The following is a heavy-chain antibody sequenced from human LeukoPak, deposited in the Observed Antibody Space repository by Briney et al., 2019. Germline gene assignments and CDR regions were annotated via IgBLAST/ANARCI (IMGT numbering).Heavy chain of an antibody. D-gene: IGHD1-1*01. V-gene: IGHV3-23*01. J-gene: IGHJ5*01. CDR2: ISGSGGSR. CDR1: GFTFSDYT. Sequence: GGALKLSCAGLGFTFSDYTMTWVRETPEEGLQWVSGISGSGGSRYYAESVKGRFTISRDNSQNTLDLHMVNLRDEDTGVYYCAKALAPERLRRTPLPPSDSWGPGLFVTVSS. CDR3: AKALAPERLRRTPLPPSDS.